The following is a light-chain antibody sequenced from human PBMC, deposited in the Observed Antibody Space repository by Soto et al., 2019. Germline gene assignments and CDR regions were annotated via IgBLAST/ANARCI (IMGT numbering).Light chain of an antibody. CDR1: SSNIGSNY. CDR2: RNN. J-gene: IGLJ1*01. Sequence: QYVLTQPPSASGTPGQRVTISCSGSSSNIGSNYVYWYQQLPGTAPKLLIYRNNQRPSGVPDRFSGSKSGTSASLAISGLRSEDEADYYCAAWDDSLSGYVFGTGTKVPVL. V-gene: IGLV1-47*01. CDR3: AAWDDSLSGYV.